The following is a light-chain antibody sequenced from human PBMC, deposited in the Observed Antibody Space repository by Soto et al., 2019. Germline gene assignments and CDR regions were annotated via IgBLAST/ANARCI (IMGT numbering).Light chain of an antibody. CDR1: TSNIGSNP. V-gene: IGLV1-44*01. Sequence: QSVLTQPPSVSGTPGQTVTISCSGSTSNIGSNPVNWYQQLPGTAPRLLISTNNQRPSGVPDRFSGSRSGTSASLAITGLQPEDEADYYCQSYDSSLTTFVFGTGTKVTVL. J-gene: IGLJ1*01. CDR2: TNN. CDR3: QSYDSSLTTFV.